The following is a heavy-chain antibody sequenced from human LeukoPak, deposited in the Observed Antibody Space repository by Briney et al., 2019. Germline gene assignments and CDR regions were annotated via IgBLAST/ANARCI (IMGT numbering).Heavy chain of an antibody. CDR2: ISSGSSYI. J-gene: IGHJ4*02. Sequence: EGSLRLSCAASGFTFSAYSMTWVRQAPGKGLEWVSSISSGSSYIYYADSVKGRFTISRDNAKNSLYLQMNSLRAEDTAVYYCARDLRSDSSGYQYYFDYWGQGTLVTVSS. D-gene: IGHD3-22*01. V-gene: IGHV3-21*01. CDR3: ARDLRSDSSGYQYYFDY. CDR1: GFTFSAYS.